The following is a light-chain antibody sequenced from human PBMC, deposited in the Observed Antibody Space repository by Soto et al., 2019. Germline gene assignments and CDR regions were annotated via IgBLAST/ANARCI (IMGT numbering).Light chain of an antibody. CDR3: LQDYSYPLT. V-gene: IGKV1-6*01. J-gene: IGKJ4*01. Sequence: AIQMTQSPSSLSASVGDRVTLTCRASQGINNDFGWYQQKPGRAPKLLIYVASNLHSGVPARFSGSGSGTDFTLTISSLQPEDFATYYCLQDYSYPLTFGEGTKVEIK. CDR2: VAS. CDR1: QGINND.